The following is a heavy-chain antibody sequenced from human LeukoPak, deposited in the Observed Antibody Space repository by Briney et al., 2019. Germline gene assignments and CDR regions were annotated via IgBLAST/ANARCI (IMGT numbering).Heavy chain of an antibody. CDR2: IPSSSSYR. V-gene: IGHV3-21*04. CDR3: ATGSGT. J-gene: IGHJ5*02. CDR1: GFTFSSYS. Sequence: GGSLRLSCAVSGFTFSSYSMNWVRQAPGKGLEWVSSIPSSSSYRHYTDSVKGRFTISRDNSKNTLYLQMNSLRAEDTAVYYCATGSGTWGQGTRVTVSS.